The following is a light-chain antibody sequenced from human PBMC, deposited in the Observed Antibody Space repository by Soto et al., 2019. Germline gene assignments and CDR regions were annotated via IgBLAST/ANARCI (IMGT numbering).Light chain of an antibody. CDR2: GAS. J-gene: IGKJ5*01. V-gene: IGKV1-39*01. CDR3: QESYGTLPT. CDR1: QSIDTY. Sequence: IPMFQFPSSAWAAVGDRVTIHCPTNQSIDTYLNWYQQKPGKAPQLLIYGASILQSGVPSRFTGSGSGTEFTLTVSSLQPEDFATYYCQESYGTLPTLGQGTRLEIK.